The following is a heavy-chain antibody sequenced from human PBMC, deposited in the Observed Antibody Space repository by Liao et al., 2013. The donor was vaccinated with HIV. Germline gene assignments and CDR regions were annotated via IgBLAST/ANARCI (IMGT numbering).Heavy chain of an antibody. CDR2: IHPTGNT. CDR1: GGSINSYY. Sequence: QVQLQESGPGLVKPSETLSLTCTVSGGSINSYYWSWLRQSAGKGLEWIGRIHPTGNTNYNPSLKSRVTISVDSSTNRFSLLLTSVTAADTAVYYCARGTDFDYWGLGTQVIVSS. CDR3: ARGTDFDY. J-gene: IGHJ4*02. D-gene: IGHD2-2*01. V-gene: IGHV4-4*07.